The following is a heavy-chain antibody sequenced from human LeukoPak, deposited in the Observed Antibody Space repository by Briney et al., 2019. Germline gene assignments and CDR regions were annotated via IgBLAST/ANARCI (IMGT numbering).Heavy chain of an antibody. D-gene: IGHD3-16*01. V-gene: IGHV1-69*13. Sequence: GASVKVSCKASGVTFSSYAMSWVRQAPGQGLEWMGGIIPMFKTPKYVQKFQDRLTITADESTRTAYMELNSLRSDDTAVYYCARDGGGSVDDWGQGTLITVSS. CDR3: ARDGGGSVDD. CDR2: IIPMFKTP. CDR1: GVTFSSYA. J-gene: IGHJ4*02.